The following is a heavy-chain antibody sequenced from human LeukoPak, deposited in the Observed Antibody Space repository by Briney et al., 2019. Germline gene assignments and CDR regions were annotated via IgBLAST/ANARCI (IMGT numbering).Heavy chain of an antibody. CDR1: GFTFRSYA. Sequence: GGSLRLSCAASGFTFRSYAMNWVRQAPGKGLAWVSTIGDSGGSTYYADSVKGRFTISRDNSKNTLYLQMNSLRAEDTAVYYCAKGGLLVASFDYWGQGTLVTVSS. V-gene: IGHV3-23*01. J-gene: IGHJ4*02. CDR3: AKGGLLVASFDY. D-gene: IGHD5-12*01. CDR2: IGDSGGST.